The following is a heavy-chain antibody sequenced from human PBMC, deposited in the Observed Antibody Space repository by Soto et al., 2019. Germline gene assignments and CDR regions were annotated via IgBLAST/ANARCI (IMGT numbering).Heavy chain of an antibody. CDR2: ISYDGSNK. J-gene: IGHJ6*03. CDR1: GFTFSSYG. CDR3: AKDAEQPVLGQRNYYYYYMDV. V-gene: IGHV3-30*18. Sequence: GGSLRLSCAASGFTFSSYGMHWVRQAPGKGLEWVAVISYDGSNKYYADSVKGRFTISRDNSKNTLYLQMNSLRAEDTAVYYCAKDAEQPVLGQRNYYYYYMDVWGKGTTVTVSS. D-gene: IGHD6-6*01.